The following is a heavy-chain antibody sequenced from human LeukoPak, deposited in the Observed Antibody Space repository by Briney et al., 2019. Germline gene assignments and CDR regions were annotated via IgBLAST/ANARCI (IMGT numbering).Heavy chain of an antibody. J-gene: IGHJ6*02. CDR2: IGAYNGNT. Sequence: GASVKVSCKASGYTFTSYGISWVRQAPGQGLEWMGRIGAYNGNTNYAQKLQGRVTMTTDTSTSTAYMELRSLRSDDTAVYYCARSPGPYYYYGMDVWGQGTTVTVSS. CDR3: ARSPGPYYYYGMDV. V-gene: IGHV1-18*01. CDR1: GYTFTSYG.